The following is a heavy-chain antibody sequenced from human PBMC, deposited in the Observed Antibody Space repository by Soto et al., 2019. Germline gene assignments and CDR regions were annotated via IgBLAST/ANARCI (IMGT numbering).Heavy chain of an antibody. V-gene: IGHV5-51*01. CDR1: GYSFTSYW. J-gene: IGHJ6*02. Sequence: ESLKISCKGSGYSFTSYWIGWVRQMPGKGLEWMGIIYPGDSDTRYSPSFQGQVTISADKSISTAYLQWSSLKASDTAMYYCAREPPRRNPADSSGSATYGMDVWGQGTTVTVSS. CDR2: IYPGDSDT. CDR3: AREPPRRNPADSSGSATYGMDV. D-gene: IGHD3-22*01.